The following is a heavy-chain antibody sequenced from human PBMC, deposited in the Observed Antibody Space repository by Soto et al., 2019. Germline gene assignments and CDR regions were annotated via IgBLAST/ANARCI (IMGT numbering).Heavy chain of an antibody. J-gene: IGHJ4*02. CDR1: GFSLTTSGVG. Sequence: QITLNESGPTVVKPAETLTLTCTFSGFSLTTSGVGVGWIRQSPGKAPEWLALTYWDDDKRYSASLKSRLTIPKDTSKKQVVLTMASVDPADTATYYCAHRILRTVFGLVTTTAIYFDFWGQGTPVVVSS. V-gene: IGHV2-5*02. CDR3: AHRILRTVFGLVTTTAIYFDF. D-gene: IGHD3-3*01. CDR2: TYWDDDK.